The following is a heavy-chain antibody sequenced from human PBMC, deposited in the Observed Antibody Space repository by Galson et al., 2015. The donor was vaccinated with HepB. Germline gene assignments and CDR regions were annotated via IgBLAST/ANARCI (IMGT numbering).Heavy chain of an antibody. J-gene: IGHJ4*02. CDR3: ARVPITVYYFDY. CDR2: ISSSSSSI. CDR1: GFTFSSYV. Sequence: SLRLSCAASGFTFSSYVMNWVRQAPGKGLEWVSSISSSSSSIKYADSVKGRFTISRDNAKNSLYLQMNSLRAEDTAVYYCARVPITVYYFDYWGQGTLVTVSS. V-gene: IGHV3-21*01. D-gene: IGHD6-19*01.